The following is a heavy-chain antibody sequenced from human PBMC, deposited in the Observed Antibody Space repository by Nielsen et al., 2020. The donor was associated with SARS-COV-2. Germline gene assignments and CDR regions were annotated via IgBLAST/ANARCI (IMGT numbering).Heavy chain of an antibody. CDR2: IRGSGGST. Sequence: GGSLRLSCAASGFTFSSYAMSWVRQAPGEGLEWVSAIRGSGGSTYYADSVRGRFTISRDNSKNTLYLQMNSLRAEDTAVYYCAKDSGWIQQYWGQGTLVTVSS. CDR3: AKDSGWIQQY. CDR1: GFTFSSYA. V-gene: IGHV3-23*01. D-gene: IGHD5-18*01. J-gene: IGHJ4*02.